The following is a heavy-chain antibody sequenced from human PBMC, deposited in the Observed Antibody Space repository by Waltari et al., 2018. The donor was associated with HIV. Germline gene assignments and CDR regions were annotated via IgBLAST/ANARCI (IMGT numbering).Heavy chain of an antibody. CDR1: GGSISSSSYY. CDR2: IYYSGST. D-gene: IGHD3-10*01. J-gene: IGHJ6*02. Sequence: QLQLQESGPGLVKPSETLSLTCTVSGGSISSSSYYWGWIRQPPGKGLEWIGSIYYSGSTDYNPSLKSRVTISVDTSKNQFSLKLSSVTAADTAVYYCASEVETYYYGSGSYPPRGGMDVWGQGTTVTVSS. CDR3: ASEVETYYYGSGSYPPRGGMDV. V-gene: IGHV4-39*01.